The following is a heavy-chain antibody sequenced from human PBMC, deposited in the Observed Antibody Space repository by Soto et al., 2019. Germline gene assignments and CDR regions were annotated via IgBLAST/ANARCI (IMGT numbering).Heavy chain of an antibody. CDR1: GFTFISYS. V-gene: IGHV3-48*02. D-gene: IGHD3-3*01. J-gene: IGHJ4*02. CDR3: ARDDFWSGYPDY. Sequence: VGSMRVSCAVSGFTFISYSMNCVRQAPGKGLEWVSYISSSSSTIYYADSVKGRFTISRDNAKNSLYPQMNSLRDEDTAVYYCARDDFWSGYPDYWGQGTLVTVSS. CDR2: ISSSSSTI.